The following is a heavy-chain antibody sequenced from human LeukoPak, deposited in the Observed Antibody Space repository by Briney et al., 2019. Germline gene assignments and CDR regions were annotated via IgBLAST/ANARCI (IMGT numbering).Heavy chain of an antibody. CDR3: AGPLYGDPLHY. CDR1: GFTFSSYE. J-gene: IGHJ4*02. V-gene: IGHV3-48*03. CDR2: ISSSGSTI. D-gene: IGHD4-17*01. Sequence: PGGSLRLSCAASGFTFSSYEMNWVRQAPGKGLEWVSYISSSGSTIYYADSVKGRFTISRDNAKNALYLQMNSLGAEDTAVYYCAGPLYGDPLHYWGQGTLVTVSS.